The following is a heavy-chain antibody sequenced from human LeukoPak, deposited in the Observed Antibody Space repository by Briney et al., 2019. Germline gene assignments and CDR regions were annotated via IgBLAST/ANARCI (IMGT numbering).Heavy chain of an antibody. CDR1: GGTFSSYA. Sequence: GASVKVSCKASGGTFSSYAISWVRQAPGQGLEWMGGIIPIFGTANYAQKFQGRVTITADKSTSTAYKELSSLRSEDTAVYYCARDLRPLLLWFGEFEYYYYYYGMDVWGKGTTVTVSS. J-gene: IGHJ6*04. CDR3: ARDLRPLLLWFGEFEYYYYYYGMDV. CDR2: IIPIFGTA. V-gene: IGHV1-69*06. D-gene: IGHD3-10*01.